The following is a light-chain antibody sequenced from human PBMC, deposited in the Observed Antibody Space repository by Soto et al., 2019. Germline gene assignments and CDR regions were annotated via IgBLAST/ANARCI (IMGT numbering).Light chain of an antibody. V-gene: IGKV1-39*01. Sequence: DIQMTQSPSSLSASVGDRVTITCRASQSISSYLNWYQQKPGKAPKLLIYAASSLQSGVPSRFSGSGSGRDFTLTISSLRPEDIATYFCQQSYSSPPWTFGQGTKVDIK. CDR1: QSISSY. J-gene: IGKJ1*01. CDR3: QQSYSSPPWT. CDR2: AAS.